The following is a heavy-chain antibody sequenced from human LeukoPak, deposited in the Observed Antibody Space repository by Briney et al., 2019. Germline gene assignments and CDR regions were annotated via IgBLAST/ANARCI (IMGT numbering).Heavy chain of an antibody. J-gene: IGHJ4*02. Sequence: VASVKVSCRASGYTFTGYYMHWVRQAPGQGLEWMGWINPNSGGTNYAQKFQGRVTMTRDTSISTAYMELSRLRSDDTAVYYCARTLVGATPFDYWGQGTLVTVSS. CDR3: ARTLVGATPFDY. CDR1: GYTFTGYY. CDR2: INPNSGGT. D-gene: IGHD1-26*01. V-gene: IGHV1-2*02.